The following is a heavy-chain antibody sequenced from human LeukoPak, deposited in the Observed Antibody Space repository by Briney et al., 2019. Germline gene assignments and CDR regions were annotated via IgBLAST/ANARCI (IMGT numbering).Heavy chain of an antibody. CDR1: GGSISSGGYS. V-gene: IGHV4-30-2*01. Sequence: SETLSLTCAVSGGSISSGGYSWSWIRQPPGTGLEWIGYIYHSGSTYYNPSLKSRVTISVDRSKNQFSLKLSSVTAADTAVYYCARDIRFGGFGAFDIWGQGTMVTVSS. CDR3: ARDIRFGGFGAFDI. J-gene: IGHJ3*02. CDR2: IYHSGST. D-gene: IGHD3-10*01.